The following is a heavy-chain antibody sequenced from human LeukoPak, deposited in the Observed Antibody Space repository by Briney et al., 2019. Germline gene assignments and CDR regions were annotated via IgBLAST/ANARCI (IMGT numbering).Heavy chain of an antibody. CDR3: ARDPPWCSSGFGFDY. Sequence: GASVKVSCKASGYTFTSYGISWVRQAPGQGLEWMGWISAYNGNTNYAQKLQGRVTMTTDTSTSTAYMELRSLRSDDTAVYYCARDPPWCSSGFGFDYWGQGTLVTVSS. CDR2: ISAYNGNT. V-gene: IGHV1-18*01. J-gene: IGHJ4*02. CDR1: GYTFTSYG. D-gene: IGHD6-19*01.